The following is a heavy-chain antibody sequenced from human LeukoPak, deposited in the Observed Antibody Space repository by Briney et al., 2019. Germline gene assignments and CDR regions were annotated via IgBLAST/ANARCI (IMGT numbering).Heavy chain of an antibody. V-gene: IGHV3-23*01. D-gene: IGHD6-19*01. CDR2: VSGSGVRT. CDR3: AKDAPAVAGPEGSFDV. CDR1: GFRFSTSA. Sequence: GGSLGLSCEASGFRFSTSAMSWVRQAPGRGLEWVSAVSGSGVRTYYADSVKGRFTISRDNSRLFLQMNSLTAEDAGVYYCAKDAPAVAGPEGSFDVWGQGTVVTVTS. J-gene: IGHJ3*01.